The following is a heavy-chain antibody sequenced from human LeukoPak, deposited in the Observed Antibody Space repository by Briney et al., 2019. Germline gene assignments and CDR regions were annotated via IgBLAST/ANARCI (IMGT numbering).Heavy chain of an antibody. D-gene: IGHD1-26*01. Sequence: PGGSLRLSCAASGFTFSDYGMHWVRQAPGKGLEWVAFIRHDGSNTYYADSVRGRFTISRDNSKNTLYLQMNSVRAEDTAVYYCARGIVGATALYYYYYMDVWGKGTTVTISS. V-gene: IGHV3-30*02. CDR3: ARGIVGATALYYYYYMDV. CDR1: GFTFSDYG. CDR2: IRHDGSNT. J-gene: IGHJ6*03.